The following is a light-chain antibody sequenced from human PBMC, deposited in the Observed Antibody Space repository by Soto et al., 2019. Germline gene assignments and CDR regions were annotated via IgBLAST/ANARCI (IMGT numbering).Light chain of an antibody. J-gene: IGKJ1*01. CDR3: QQYNSYSRT. V-gene: IGKV1-5*03. CDR2: KAS. CDR1: QSLSSW. Sequence: DIQMTQSPSTLSASVGDRVTITCRASQSLSSWLAWYQQKPGKAPKLLIYKASSLESGVPSRFSGSGSGTEFTLTISSLQPDDFATYYCQQYNSYSRTFGQVTRVEVK.